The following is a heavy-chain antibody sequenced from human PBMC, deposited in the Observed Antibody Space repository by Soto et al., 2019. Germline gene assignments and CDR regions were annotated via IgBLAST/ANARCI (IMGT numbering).Heavy chain of an antibody. CDR3: ARDILGGAYDFWH. CDR1: GFTVSSVY. Sequence: EVQLVESGGGLVQPGGSLRLSCAASGFTVSSVYMTWVRQAPGKGLEWVSVITSGGSTYYAYSVRGRFTISRDNTKNKLYLQMNSLRAEDTAVYYCARDILGGAYDFWHGGQGTLVTVSS. V-gene: IGHV3-66*01. CDR2: ITSGGST. J-gene: IGHJ4*02. D-gene: IGHD3-3*01.